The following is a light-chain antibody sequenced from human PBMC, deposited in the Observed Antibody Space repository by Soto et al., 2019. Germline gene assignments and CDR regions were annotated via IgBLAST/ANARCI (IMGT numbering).Light chain of an antibody. V-gene: IGLV2-14*01. CDR2: DVS. CDR1: SSDVGAYSY. CDR3: SSYTSSRTYV. J-gene: IGLJ1*01. Sequence: QSVLTQPASVSGSPGQSSTISCTGTSSDVGAYSYVSWYQQHPGKAPKLIIYDVSDRPSGISNRFSGSKSDNTASLTISGLQAEDEAEYYCSSYTSSRTYVFGTGTKVTVL.